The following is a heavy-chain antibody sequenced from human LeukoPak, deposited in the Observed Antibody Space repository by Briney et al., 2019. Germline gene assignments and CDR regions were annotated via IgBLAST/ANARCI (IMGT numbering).Heavy chain of an antibody. D-gene: IGHD1-1*01. Sequence: GASVKVSCKASGYTFTGYYMHWVRQAPGQGLEWMGWINPNSGGTNYAQKFQGRVTMTRDTSISTAYMELSRLRSDDTAVYYCARTVNWNDVGFDYWGQGTLVTVSS. CDR1: GYTFTGYY. CDR3: ARTVNWNDVGFDY. V-gene: IGHV1-2*02. J-gene: IGHJ4*02. CDR2: INPNSGGT.